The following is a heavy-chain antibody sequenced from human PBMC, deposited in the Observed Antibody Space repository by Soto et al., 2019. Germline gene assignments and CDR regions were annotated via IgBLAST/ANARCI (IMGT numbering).Heavy chain of an antibody. V-gene: IGHV1-58*01. J-gene: IGHJ4*02. CDR3: AADVAAAGTQYYFDY. CDR2: IVVGSGNT. Sequence: SVKVSCKASGFTFTSSAVQWVRQARGQRLEWIGWIVVGSGNTNYAQKFQERVTITRDMSTSTAYMELSSLRSEDTAVYYCAADVAAAGTQYYFDYWGQGTLVTVSS. D-gene: IGHD6-13*01. CDR1: GFTFTSSA.